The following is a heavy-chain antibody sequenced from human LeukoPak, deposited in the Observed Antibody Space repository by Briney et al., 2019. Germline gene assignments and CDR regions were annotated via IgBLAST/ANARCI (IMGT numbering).Heavy chain of an antibody. D-gene: IGHD2-21*02. CDR3: ARERYCGGDCYSNY. J-gene: IGHJ4*02. CDR2: INHSGST. CDR1: GGSFSGYY. Sequence: SETLSLTCAVYGGSFSGYYWSWIRQPPGKGLEWIGEINHSGSTNYNPSLKSRVTISVDTSKNQFSLKLSSATAADTAVYYCARERYCGGDCYSNYWGQGTLVTVSS. V-gene: IGHV4-34*01.